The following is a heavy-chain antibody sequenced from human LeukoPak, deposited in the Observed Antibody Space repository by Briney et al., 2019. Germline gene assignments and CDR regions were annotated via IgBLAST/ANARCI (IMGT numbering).Heavy chain of an antibody. CDR3: ARDLSSDYYDSSGYHGVFDY. V-gene: IGHV3-21*01. D-gene: IGHD3-22*01. CDR2: ISSSSSYI. J-gene: IGHJ4*02. Sequence: GGSLRLSCAASGFTFSSYSMNWVSHAPGKGLEWVSSISSSSSYIYSADSVKGRFTISRDNTKNSLYLKMNSLKAEDTAVYYCARDLSSDYYDSSGYHGVFDYWGQGTLVTVSS. CDR1: GFTFSSYS.